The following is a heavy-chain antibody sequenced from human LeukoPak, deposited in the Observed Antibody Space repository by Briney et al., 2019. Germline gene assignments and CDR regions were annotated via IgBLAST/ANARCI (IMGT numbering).Heavy chain of an antibody. CDR1: GGSISSSSYY. V-gene: IGHV4-39*01. J-gene: IGHJ4*02. CDR3: ASQPGGVTNFFDY. Sequence: PSETLSLTCTVSGGSISSSSYYWGWLRQPPGKGLEWIGSVYYSGSTYYNPSLKSRVTISVDTSKNQFSLKLSSVTAADTAVYYCASQPGGVTNFFDYWGQGTLVTVSS. CDR2: VYYSGST. D-gene: IGHD2-21*02.